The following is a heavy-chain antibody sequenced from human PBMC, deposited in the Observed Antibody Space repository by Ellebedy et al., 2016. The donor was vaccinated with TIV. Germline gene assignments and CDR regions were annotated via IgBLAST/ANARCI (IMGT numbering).Heavy chain of an antibody. CDR3: SRRITGTYGDDALDI. V-gene: IGHV3-53*01. J-gene: IGHJ3*02. Sequence: GESLKISCAASGFTVSYTYMSWVRQAPGKGLEWVSVINTGGDTYYADSVKGRFTISRDNSKNTLYLQMNSLRAEDTAVYYCSRRITGTYGDDALDIWGQGTMVTVSS. D-gene: IGHD1-20*01. CDR1: GFTVSYTY. CDR2: INTGGDT.